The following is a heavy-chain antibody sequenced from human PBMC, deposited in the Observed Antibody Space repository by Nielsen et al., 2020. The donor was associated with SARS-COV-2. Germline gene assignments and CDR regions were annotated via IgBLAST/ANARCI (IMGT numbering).Heavy chain of an antibody. CDR1: GYTFTSYG. CDR3: ATGEAVAGSPAIYYYYYDMDV. V-gene: IGHV1-18*04. D-gene: IGHD6-19*01. J-gene: IGHJ6*02. CDR2: ISAYNGNT. Sequence: ASVQVSCKASGYTFTSYGISWVRQAPGQGLEWMGWISAYNGNTNYAQKLQGRVTMTTDTSTSTAYMELRSLRSDDTAVYYCATGEAVAGSPAIYYYYYDMDVWGQGTTVTVSS.